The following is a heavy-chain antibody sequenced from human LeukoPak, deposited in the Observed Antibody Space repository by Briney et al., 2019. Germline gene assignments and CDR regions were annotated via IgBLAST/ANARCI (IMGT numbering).Heavy chain of an antibody. CDR2: INTNTGNP. D-gene: IGHD3-10*01. V-gene: IGHV7-4-1*02. CDR1: GYTFTSYG. Sequence: GASVKVSCKASGYTFTSYGMNWVRQAPGQGLEWMGWINTNTGNPTYAQGFTGRFVFSLDTSVSTAYLQITSLKAEDTAVYYCARLTYGSGSYYNYDYYYYMDVWGKGTTVTISS. CDR3: ARLTYGSGSYYNYDYYYYMDV. J-gene: IGHJ6*03.